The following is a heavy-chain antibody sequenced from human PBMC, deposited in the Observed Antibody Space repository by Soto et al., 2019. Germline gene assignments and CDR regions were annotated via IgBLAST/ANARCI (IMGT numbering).Heavy chain of an antibody. V-gene: IGHV3-33*01. CDR3: ARDLVKVAGTVYYYYMDV. J-gene: IGHJ6*03. D-gene: IGHD6-19*01. CDR1: GFTFSSYG. Sequence: QVQLVESGGGVVQPGRSLRLSCAASGFTFSSYGMHWVRQAPGKGLEGVAVIWYDGSNKYYADSVKGRFTISRDNSKNTLYLQMNSLRAEDTAVYYSARDLVKVAGTVYYYYMDVWGKGTTVTVSS. CDR2: IWYDGSNK.